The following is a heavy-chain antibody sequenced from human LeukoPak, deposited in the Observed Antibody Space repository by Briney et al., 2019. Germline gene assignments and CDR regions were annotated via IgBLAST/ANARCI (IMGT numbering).Heavy chain of an antibody. Sequence: GGSLRLSCAASGFTFSSYAMHWVRQAPGKGLEWVAVISYDGSNKYYADSVKGRFTISRDNPKNTLYLQMNSLRAEDTAVYYCARDFVDGVFDHWGQGTLVTVSS. CDR1: GFTFSSYA. D-gene: IGHD3-10*01. V-gene: IGHV3-30-3*01. J-gene: IGHJ5*02. CDR3: ARDFVDGVFDH. CDR2: ISYDGSNK.